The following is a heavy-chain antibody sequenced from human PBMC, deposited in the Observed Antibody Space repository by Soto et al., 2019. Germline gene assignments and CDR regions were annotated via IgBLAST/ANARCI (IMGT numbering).Heavy chain of an antibody. D-gene: IGHD3-22*01. CDR3: ASHYASSGYDYRGLDY. V-gene: IGHV1-69*12. CDR1: GGTFSSYA. Sequence: QVQLVQSGAEVKKPGSSVKVSCKASGGTFSSYAISWVRQAPGQGLEWMGGIIPIFGTADYAQKCQGRVRPPADESTSPGKMEVSSLGSEDTAVYYCASHYASSGYDYRGLDYGGQGTLVTVSS. CDR2: IIPIFGTA. J-gene: IGHJ4*02.